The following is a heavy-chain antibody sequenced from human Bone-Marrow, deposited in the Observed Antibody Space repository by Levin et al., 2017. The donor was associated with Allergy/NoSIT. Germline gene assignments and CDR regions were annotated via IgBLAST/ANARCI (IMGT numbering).Heavy chain of an antibody. Sequence: AGGSLRLSCAASGFIFSNYNMNWVRQAPGKGLEWVSSISSHGGNTYYAGSVKGRFTIFRDNAKNSLHLQMDSLRADDTAVYHCAPLDSLTAGVYNWFDPWGQGTLVTVSS. D-gene: IGHD4-23*01. V-gene: IGHV3-21*01. CDR2: ISSHGGNT. CDR1: GFIFSNYN. CDR3: APLDSLTAGVYNWFDP. J-gene: IGHJ5*02.